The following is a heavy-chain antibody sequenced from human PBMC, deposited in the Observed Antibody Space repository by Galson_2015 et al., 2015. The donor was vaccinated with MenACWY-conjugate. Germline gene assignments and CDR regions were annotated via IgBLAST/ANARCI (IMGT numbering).Heavy chain of an antibody. CDR2: ISNSGGTT. J-gene: IGHJ4*02. V-gene: IGHV3-23*01. Sequence: SLRLSCAASGFTFSRYAMSWVRQAPGKGLEWVSVISNSGGTTNYADSVKGRFTISRDNSKNTLYLQMSSLRAEGTAVYFCAKGGGSCGGGSCSFFDYWGQGSLVTVSS. CDR3: AKGGGSCGGGSCSFFDY. D-gene: IGHD2-15*01. CDR1: GFTFSRYA.